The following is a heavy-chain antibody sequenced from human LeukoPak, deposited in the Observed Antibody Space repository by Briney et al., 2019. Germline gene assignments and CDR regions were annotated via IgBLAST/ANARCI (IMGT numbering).Heavy chain of an antibody. D-gene: IGHD5-12*01. J-gene: IGHJ4*02. CDR1: GYTFTGYY. CDR2: INPNSGGT. V-gene: IGHV1-2*02. Sequence: ASAKVSCKASGYTFTGYYMHWVRQAPGQGLEWMGWINPNSGGTNYAQKFQGRVAMTRDTSISTAYMELSRLRSDDTAVYYCARRYDYKSFDYWGQGTLVTVSS. CDR3: ARRYDYKSFDY.